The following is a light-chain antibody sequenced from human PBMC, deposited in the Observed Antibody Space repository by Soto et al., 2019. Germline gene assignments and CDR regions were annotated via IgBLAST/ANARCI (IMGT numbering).Light chain of an antibody. Sequence: SRARLSMSVVDVSIKYRRASQSVSSYLAWYQQKPGQAPRLLIYDASNRATGIPARFIGSGSGTDFTLTCSSRVPEDLAFHYWQQRGNLPRACGQGTKVDIK. CDR2: DAS. CDR3: QQRGNLPRA. V-gene: IGKV3-11*01. CDR1: QSVSSY. J-gene: IGKJ1*01.